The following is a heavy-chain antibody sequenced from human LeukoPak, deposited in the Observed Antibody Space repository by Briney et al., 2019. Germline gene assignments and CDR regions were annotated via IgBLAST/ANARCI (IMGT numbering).Heavy chain of an antibody. CDR3: ARDDYGNYFDY. CDR2: INHSGST. V-gene: IGHV4-34*01. Sequence: SETLSLTCAVYGGSFSGYYWSWIRQPPGKGLEWIGEINHSGSTNYNPSLKSRVTISVDTSKNQFSLQLNSVTPEDTAVYYCARDDYGNYFDYWGQGTLVTVSS. CDR1: GGSFSGYY. J-gene: IGHJ4*02. D-gene: IGHD4-17*01.